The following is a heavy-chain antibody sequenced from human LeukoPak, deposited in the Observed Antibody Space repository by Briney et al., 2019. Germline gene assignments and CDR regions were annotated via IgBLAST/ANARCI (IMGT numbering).Heavy chain of an antibody. J-gene: IGHJ4*02. D-gene: IGHD2-2*01. V-gene: IGHV4-59*01. CDR2: IYYSGSP. CDR3: ARWPNCSSTSCPLDY. CDR1: GXSFSSFY. Sequence: PSETLSLTCTVSGXSFSSFYWSWIRQPPGRGLEWIGYIYYSGSPNYTPSPTSRVTISVDTSKNECTRKLSSVTAADTVVYCCARWPNCSSTSCPLDYWGQGTLVTVSS.